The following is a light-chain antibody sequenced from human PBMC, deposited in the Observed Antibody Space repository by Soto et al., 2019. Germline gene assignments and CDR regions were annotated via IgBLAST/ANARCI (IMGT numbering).Light chain of an antibody. J-gene: IGKJ1*01. V-gene: IGKV3-15*01. Sequence: EIVMTQSPATLSVSPGDRATLSCRAGQSVSSNLAWYQQKPGQAPRLLIYGASTRATGIPARFSGSGSGTEFTLTISSLQSEDFAVYYCHQYNNWWTFGQGTKVDIK. CDR1: QSVSSN. CDR2: GAS. CDR3: HQYNNWWT.